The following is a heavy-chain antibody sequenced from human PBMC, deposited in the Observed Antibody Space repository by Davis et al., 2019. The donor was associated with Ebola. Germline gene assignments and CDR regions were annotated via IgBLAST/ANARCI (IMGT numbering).Heavy chain of an antibody. Sequence: PGGSLRLSCTVSGGSVSSGSYYWSWIRQPPGKGLEWIGYIYYSGSTNYNPSLKSRVTISVDTSKNQFSLKLSSVTAADTAVYYCARGPRRGSYYYYMDVWGKGTTVTVSS. J-gene: IGHJ6*03. D-gene: IGHD3-10*01. CDR3: ARGPRRGSYYYYMDV. CDR2: IYYSGST. V-gene: IGHV4-61*01. CDR1: GGSVSSGSYY.